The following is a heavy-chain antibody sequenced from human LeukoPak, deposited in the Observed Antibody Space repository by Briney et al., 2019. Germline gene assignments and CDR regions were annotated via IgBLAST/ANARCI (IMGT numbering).Heavy chain of an antibody. Sequence: PGGSLRLSCAASGFTFDDYGMSWVRQVPGKGLEWVSGNNWNGGRIGYADSVKGRFTISRDNAKNSMYLQMISLRAEDTALYYCAKGRKYYYARSGSSNYDVMDVWGQGTTVTVSS. J-gene: IGHJ6*02. D-gene: IGHD3-22*01. CDR1: GFTFDDYG. CDR2: NNWNGGRI. CDR3: AKGRKYYYARSGSSNYDVMDV. V-gene: IGHV3-20*04.